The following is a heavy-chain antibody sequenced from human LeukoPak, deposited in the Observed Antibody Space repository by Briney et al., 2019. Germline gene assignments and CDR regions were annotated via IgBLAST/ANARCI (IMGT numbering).Heavy chain of an antibody. CDR3: ARARGYYYDSSGPDAFDI. CDR1: GVSVSSGSYY. Sequence: SETLSLTCTVSGVSVSSGSYYWSWLRQPPGKGLEWIGYIYYSGSTNYNPSLKSRVTISVDTSKNQFSLKLSSVTAADTAVYYCARARGYYYDSSGPDAFDIWGQGTMVTVSS. V-gene: IGHV4-61*01. J-gene: IGHJ3*02. D-gene: IGHD3-22*01. CDR2: IYYSGST.